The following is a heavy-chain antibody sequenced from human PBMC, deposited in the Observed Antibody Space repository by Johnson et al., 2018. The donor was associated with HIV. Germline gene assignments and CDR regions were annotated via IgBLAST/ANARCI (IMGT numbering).Heavy chain of an antibody. V-gene: IGHV3-30*03. CDR1: GFTFSNVW. D-gene: IGHD6-19*01. J-gene: IGHJ3*02. CDR3: ARDYGQWLVPGAFDI. CDR2: ISYDGSNK. Sequence: QVQLVESGGGLVKPGGSLRLSCAASGFTFSNVWMNWVRQAPGKGLEWVAVISYDGSNKYYADSVKGRFTISRDNSKNTLYLQMNSLRAEDTAVYYCARDYGQWLVPGAFDIWGQGTMVTVSS.